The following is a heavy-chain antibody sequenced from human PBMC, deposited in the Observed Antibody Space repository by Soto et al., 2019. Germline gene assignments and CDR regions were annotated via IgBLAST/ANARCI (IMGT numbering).Heavy chain of an antibody. CDR3: AREEPSGEGAYDY. V-gene: IGHV3-30-3*01. CDR2: ISYDGSNK. CDR1: GFTFSSYA. D-gene: IGHD1-26*01. J-gene: IGHJ4*02. Sequence: SGGGVVQPGRSLRLSCAASGFTFSSYAMHWVRQAPGKGLEWVAVISYDGSNKYYADSVKGRFTISRDNSKNTLYLQMNSLRAEDTAVYYCAREEPSGEGAYDYWGQGTLVTVSS.